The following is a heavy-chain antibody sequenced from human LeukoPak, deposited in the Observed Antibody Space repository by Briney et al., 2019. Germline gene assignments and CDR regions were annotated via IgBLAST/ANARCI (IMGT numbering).Heavy chain of an antibody. CDR2: IIPIFGTA. CDR3: ARDGALGITGTNDYFDY. CDR1: GGTFSSYA. D-gene: IGHD1-7*01. V-gene: IGHV1-69*05. J-gene: IGHJ4*02. Sequence: ASVTVSCKASGGTFSSYAISWVRQAPGQGLEWMGGIIPIFGTANYAQKFQGRVTITTDESTSTAYMELSSLRSEDTAVYYCARDGALGITGTNDYFDYWGQGTLVTVSS.